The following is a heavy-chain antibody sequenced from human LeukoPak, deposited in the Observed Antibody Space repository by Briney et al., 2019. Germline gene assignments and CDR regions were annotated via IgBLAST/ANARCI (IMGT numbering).Heavy chain of an antibody. CDR3: AKHAGRFGELLIGPGGYFDY. Sequence: GGSLRLSCAASGFTFSSYAMSWVRQAPGKGLEWVSAISGSGGSAYYADSVKGRFTISRDNSKNTLYLQMNSLRAEDTAVYYCAKHAGRFGELLIGPGGYFDYWGQGTLATVSP. V-gene: IGHV3-23*01. CDR2: ISGSGGSA. D-gene: IGHD3-10*01. J-gene: IGHJ4*02. CDR1: GFTFSSYA.